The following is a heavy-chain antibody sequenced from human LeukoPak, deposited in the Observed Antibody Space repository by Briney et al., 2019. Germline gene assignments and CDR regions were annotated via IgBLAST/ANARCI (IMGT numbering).Heavy chain of an antibody. CDR2: ISSDGTYT. CDR1: GFTFSSHL. V-gene: IGHV3-74*01. J-gene: IGHJ6*02. CDR3: AKDRSWSLHYGLDV. D-gene: IGHD6-13*01. Sequence: GGSLRLSCAASGFTFSSHLMHWVRQAPGKGLVWVSRISSDGTYTNYADSVRGRFTISRDNAKNTLYLQMNSLRAEDTAVYYCAKDRSWSLHYGLDVWGQGTTVTVSS.